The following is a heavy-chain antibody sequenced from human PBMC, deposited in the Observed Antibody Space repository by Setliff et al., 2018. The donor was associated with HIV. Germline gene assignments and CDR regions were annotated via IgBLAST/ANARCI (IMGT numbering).Heavy chain of an antibody. V-gene: IGHV3-23*01. CDR3: AKELAASGLGYFDS. D-gene: IGHD3-22*01. CDR2: INYNGGST. J-gene: IGHJ4*02. Sequence: GGSLRLSCAASGFSFTSHAMNWVRQAPGKGLEWVSNINYNGGSTYYADSVKGRFTISRDNSKNTVYLQMNSLRAEDTAEYYCAKELAASGLGYFDSWGRGILVTVSS. CDR1: GFSFTSHA.